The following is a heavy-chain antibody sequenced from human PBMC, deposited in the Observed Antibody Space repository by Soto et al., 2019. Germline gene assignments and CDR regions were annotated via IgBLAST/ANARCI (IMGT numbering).Heavy chain of an antibody. Sequence: QVQLVESGGGVVQPGRSLRLSCAASGFTFSSYGMHWVRQAPGKGLEWVEVISYDGSNKYYADSVKGRFTISRDNSKNTLYLQMNILRADDTAVYYCAKDFGIRVKYPLLWDYYYGMDVWGQGTTVTVSS. CDR2: ISYDGSNK. V-gene: IGHV3-30*18. J-gene: IGHJ6*02. CDR3: AKDFGIRVKYPLLWDYYYGMDV. CDR1: GFTFSSYG. D-gene: IGHD2-2*01.